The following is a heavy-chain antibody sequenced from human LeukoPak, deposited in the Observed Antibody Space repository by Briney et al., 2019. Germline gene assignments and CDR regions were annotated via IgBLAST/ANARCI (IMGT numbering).Heavy chain of an antibody. CDR2: ISYSGRT. J-gene: IGHJ5*02. V-gene: IGHV4-59*01. D-gene: IGHD2-15*01. CDR3: ARGHDGVVGWFAH. CDR1: GGSIRNYY. Sequence: PSETLSLTCTVSGGSIRNYYWIWIRQPPGKGLEWIGHISYSGRTNYNPSLNSRVTMSVDMSNNQFSLKVTSVNAADTAVYYCARGHDGVVGWFAHWGRGTLVTVSS.